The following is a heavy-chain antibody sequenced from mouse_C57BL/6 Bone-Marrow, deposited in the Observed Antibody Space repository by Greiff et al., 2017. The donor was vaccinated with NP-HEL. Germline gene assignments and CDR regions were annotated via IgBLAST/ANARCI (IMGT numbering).Heavy chain of an antibody. D-gene: IGHD2-14*01. Sequence: VQLQQPGAELVKPGASVKMSCKASGYTFTSYWITWVKQRPGQGLEWIGDIYPGSGSTNYNEKFTSKATLTVDTSSSTAYMQLSSLTSEASAVYYCARGGVHRPFDVWGTGTTVTVSS. CDR2: IYPGSGST. CDR1: GYTFTSYW. V-gene: IGHV1-55*01. CDR3: ARGGVHRPFDV. J-gene: IGHJ1*03.